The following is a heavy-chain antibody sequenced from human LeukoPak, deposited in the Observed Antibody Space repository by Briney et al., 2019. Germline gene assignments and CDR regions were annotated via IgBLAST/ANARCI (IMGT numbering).Heavy chain of an antibody. V-gene: IGHV4-34*01. J-gene: IGHJ3*02. Sequence: SETLSLTCAVYGGSFSGYYWSWIRQPPGKGLEWIGEINHSGSTNYNPSLKSRVTISVDTSKNQFSLKLSSVTAADTAVYYCARHVTFGESDAFDIWGQGTMVTVSS. CDR2: INHSGST. CDR1: GGSFSGYY. CDR3: ARHVTFGESDAFDI. D-gene: IGHD3-10*01.